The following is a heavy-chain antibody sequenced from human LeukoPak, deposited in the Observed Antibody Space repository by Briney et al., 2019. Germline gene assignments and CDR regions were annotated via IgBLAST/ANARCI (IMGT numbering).Heavy chain of an antibody. D-gene: IGHD2-15*01. CDR3: ARVSVRVVVDRYYGLDV. V-gene: IGHV3-30-3*01. CDR2: ISYDGTNK. J-gene: IGHJ6*02. CDR1: GFTFSNYP. Sequence: GRSLRLSCADSGFTFSNYPIHWVRQAPGKGLEWVAVISYDGTNKYYADSVKGRFTISRDNSKNTLYLQMNSLRAEDTAVYYCARVSVRVVVDRYYGLDVWGQGTTVTVSS.